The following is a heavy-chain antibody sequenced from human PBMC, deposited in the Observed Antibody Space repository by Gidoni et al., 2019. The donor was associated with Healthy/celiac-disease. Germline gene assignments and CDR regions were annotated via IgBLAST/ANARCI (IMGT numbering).Heavy chain of an antibody. CDR1: GFSLSTSGMC. CDR2: IDWDDDK. V-gene: IGHV2-70*01. CDR3: ARTTYSSSSLGYFDY. Sequence: QVTLRASGPALVKPTQTLTLTCTFSGFSLSTSGMCVSWIRQPPGKALEWLALIDWDDDKYYSTSLKTRLTISKDTSKNQVVLTMTNMDPVDTATYYCARTTYSSSSLGYFDYWGQGTLVTVSS. D-gene: IGHD6-6*01. J-gene: IGHJ4*02.